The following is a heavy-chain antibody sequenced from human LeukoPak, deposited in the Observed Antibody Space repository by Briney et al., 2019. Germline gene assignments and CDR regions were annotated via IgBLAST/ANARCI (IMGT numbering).Heavy chain of an antibody. Sequence: SETLSLTCTVSGGSISSYYWSWIRQPPGKGLEWIGYIYYSGSTNYNPSLKSRVTISVDTSKNQFSLKLTSVTAADTAVYYCARTTEGGYTYGYFYYYHMDVWGKGTTVTISS. V-gene: IGHV4-59*01. CDR2: IYYSGST. J-gene: IGHJ6*03. D-gene: IGHD5-18*01. CDR1: GGSISSYY. CDR3: ARTTEGGYTYGYFYYYHMDV.